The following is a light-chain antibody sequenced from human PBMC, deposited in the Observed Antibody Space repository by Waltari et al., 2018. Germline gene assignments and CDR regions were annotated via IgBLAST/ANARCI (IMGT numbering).Light chain of an antibody. CDR3: MQGTRWPYT. Sequence: AMTQSPVPLSVTLGQAASISCKSSQSLVPVDGNTYLNWFHQRPGQSPRRLIYWVFNRDSGVPDRFSGSGSGTDFTLRISRVEAEDVGVYYCMQGTRWPYTFGQGTQLDIK. V-gene: IGKV2-30*02. CDR2: WVF. CDR1: QSLVPVDGNTY. J-gene: IGKJ2*01.